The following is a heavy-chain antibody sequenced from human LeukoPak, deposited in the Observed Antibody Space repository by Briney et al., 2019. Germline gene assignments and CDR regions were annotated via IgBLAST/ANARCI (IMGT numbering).Heavy chain of an antibody. CDR2: ISGSGGST. V-gene: IGHV3-23*01. Sequence: GGSLRLSCAASGFTVSSNYMSWVRQAPGKGLEWVSAISGSGGSTYYADSVKGRFTISRDNSKNTLYLQMNSLRAEDTAVYYCAKDPSKAAAGDWGQGTLVTVSS. CDR3: AKDPSKAAAGD. CDR1: GFTVSSNY. D-gene: IGHD6-13*01. J-gene: IGHJ4*02.